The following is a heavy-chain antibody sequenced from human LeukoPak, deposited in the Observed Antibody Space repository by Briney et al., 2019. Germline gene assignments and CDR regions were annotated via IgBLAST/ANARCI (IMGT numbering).Heavy chain of an antibody. CDR1: GGTFSSYA. Sequence: SVKVSCKASGGTFSSYAISWVRQAPGQGLEWMGGIIPIFGTANYAQKFQGRVTITADESTSTAYMELSSLRSENTAVYYCARRRSGSYLFYYFDNWGQGTLVTVSS. CDR3: ARRRSGSYLFYYFDN. V-gene: IGHV1-69*13. D-gene: IGHD1-26*01. J-gene: IGHJ4*02. CDR2: IIPIFGTA.